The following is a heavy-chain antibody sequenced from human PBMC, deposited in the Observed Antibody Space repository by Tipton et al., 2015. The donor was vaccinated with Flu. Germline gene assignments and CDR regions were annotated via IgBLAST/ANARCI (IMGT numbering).Heavy chain of an antibody. D-gene: IGHD5/OR15-5a*01. CDR2: SHTSGTT. CDR3: ARAQSSVWAGYYYGLDV. CDR1: GGSIGSGNYF. Sequence: TLSLTCSVSGGSIGSGNYFWNWIRQPAGKELEWIGRSHTSGTTYYKPSLKSRVTISVDTSKNHFSLKLRSVTAADTATYYCARAQSSVWAGYYYGLDVRGQGTTVTVAS. J-gene: IGHJ6*02. V-gene: IGHV4-61*02.